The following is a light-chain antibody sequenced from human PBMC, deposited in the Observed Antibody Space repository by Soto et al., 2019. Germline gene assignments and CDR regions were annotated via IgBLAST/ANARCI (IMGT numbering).Light chain of an antibody. J-gene: IGKJ2*01. CDR1: QNILNY. CDR3: QQIHSTSSYT. CDR2: AAS. Sequence: DIQMTQSPSSLSASVGDRVTITFRASQNILNYLNWYQQRPGKTPNLLVYAASNLRSGVPSRFSGSGSGTLFTLTITTLQPEDFATYYCQQIHSTSSYTFGQGTKVDIK. V-gene: IGKV1-39*01.